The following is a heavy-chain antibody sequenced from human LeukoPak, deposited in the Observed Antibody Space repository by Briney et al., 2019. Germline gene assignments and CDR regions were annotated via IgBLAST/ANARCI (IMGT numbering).Heavy chain of an antibody. Sequence: PSETLSLTCAVYGGSFTNYYWSWIRQPPGKGLEWIGEINHSGSTKYNPSLKSRVTISVDTSKNQFSLKLSSVTAADTAVYYCARGLGASFSLGWFDPWGQGTLVTVSS. CDR3: ARGLGASFSLGWFDP. D-gene: IGHD1-26*01. CDR1: GGSFTNYY. V-gene: IGHV4-34*01. CDR2: INHSGST. J-gene: IGHJ5*02.